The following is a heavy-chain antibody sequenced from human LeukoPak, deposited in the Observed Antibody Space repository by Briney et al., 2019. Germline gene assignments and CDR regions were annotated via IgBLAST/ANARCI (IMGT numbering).Heavy chain of an antibody. Sequence: SETLSLTYTVSGGSISSYYWSWIRRPPGKGLEWSGCIYYSGSTNYNPSLKSRVTISVDTSKNQFSLKLSSVTAADTAVYYCARGVGYSSSWSVNWFDPWGQGTLVTVSS. J-gene: IGHJ5*02. CDR3: ARGVGYSSSWSVNWFDP. CDR2: IYYSGST. D-gene: IGHD6-13*01. CDR1: GGSISSYY. V-gene: IGHV4-59*01.